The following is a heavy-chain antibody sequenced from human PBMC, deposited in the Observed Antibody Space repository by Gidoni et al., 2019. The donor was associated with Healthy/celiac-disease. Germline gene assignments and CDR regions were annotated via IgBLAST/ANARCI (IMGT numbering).Heavy chain of an antibody. V-gene: IGHV3-48*01. CDR1: GFPFSSCS. D-gene: IGHD5-12*01. CDR3: ARGTESVTVATTEDFDY. J-gene: IGHJ4*02. CDR2: ISSSSSTI. Sequence: EVQLVESGGGLVQPGGSLRLSCAASGFPFSSCSMNWVRQAPGKGLEWVSYISSSSSTIYYADSVKGRFTISRDNAKNSLYLQMNSLRAEDTAVYYCARGTESVTVATTEDFDYWGQGTLVTVSS.